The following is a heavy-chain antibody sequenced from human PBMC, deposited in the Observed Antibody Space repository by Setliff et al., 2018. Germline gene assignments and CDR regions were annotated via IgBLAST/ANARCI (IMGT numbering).Heavy chain of an antibody. V-gene: IGHV4-59*11. D-gene: IGHD2-21*01. CDR3: ARGLEGEDYFYYMDV. CDR1: GGSSSSHY. CDR2: IHYSGTT. J-gene: IGHJ6*03. Sequence: PSETLSLTCTVSGGSSSSHYWSWIRQPPGKGLEWIGYIHYSGTTNYNPSLKSGVTMSVDKSKNQFSLKLTSVTAADTAVYYCARGLEGEDYFYYMDVWGKGNTVTVSS.